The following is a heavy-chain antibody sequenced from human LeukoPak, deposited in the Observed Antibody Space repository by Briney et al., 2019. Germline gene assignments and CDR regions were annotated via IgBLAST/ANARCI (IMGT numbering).Heavy chain of an antibody. D-gene: IGHD1-14*01. CDR1: GYSISSGYY. CDR3: ARQTGVDAFDI. V-gene: IGHV4-38-2*01. Sequence: PSETLSLTRAVSGYSISSGYYWGWIRQPPGKGLEWNGSIYHSGSTYYNPSLKSRVTISVDTSKNQFSLKLSPVTAADTAVYYCARQTGVDAFDIWGQGTMVTVSS. CDR2: IYHSGST. J-gene: IGHJ3*02.